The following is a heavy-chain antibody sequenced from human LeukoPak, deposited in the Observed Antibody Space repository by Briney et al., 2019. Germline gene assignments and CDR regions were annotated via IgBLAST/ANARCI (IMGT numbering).Heavy chain of an antibody. D-gene: IGHD3-10*01. V-gene: IGHV3-30*03. Sequence: GGSLRLSCAASGFTFRSYGMHWVRQAPGKGLEWVAVISYDGSNKYYADSVKGRFTISRDNSKNTLYLQMNSLRAEDTAVYYCASQQFYGFPYYYGMDVWGQGTTVTVSS. CDR2: ISYDGSNK. CDR3: ASQQFYGFPYYYGMDV. CDR1: GFTFRSYG. J-gene: IGHJ6*02.